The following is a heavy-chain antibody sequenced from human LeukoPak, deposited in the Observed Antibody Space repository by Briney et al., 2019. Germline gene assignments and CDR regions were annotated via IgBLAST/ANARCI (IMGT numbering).Heavy chain of an antibody. CDR2: INYSGST. CDR1: GGSISGYY. Sequence: SETLSLTSTVSGGSISGYYWSWIRQPPGKGLEGSGYINYSGSTNYNPSLKSRVTISVDTSKKQFSLKLASLTAADTAVYYCAREDSSGYLGYWGQGTLVTVSS. V-gene: IGHV4-59*01. J-gene: IGHJ4*02. D-gene: IGHD3-22*01. CDR3: AREDSSGYLGY.